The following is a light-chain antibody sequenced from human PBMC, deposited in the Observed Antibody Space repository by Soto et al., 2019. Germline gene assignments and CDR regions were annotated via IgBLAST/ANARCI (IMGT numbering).Light chain of an antibody. Sequence: SVLTQPPSVSGAPGQMVTISCTGSSSNIGAGYDVHWYQQLPGTAPKLLIYGNSNRPSGVPDRFSGSKSGTSASLAITGLQAEGEADYYCQSYDSSLSGSVFGTGTKVTVL. CDR2: GNS. V-gene: IGLV1-40*01. CDR1: SSNIGAGYD. J-gene: IGLJ1*01. CDR3: QSYDSSLSGSV.